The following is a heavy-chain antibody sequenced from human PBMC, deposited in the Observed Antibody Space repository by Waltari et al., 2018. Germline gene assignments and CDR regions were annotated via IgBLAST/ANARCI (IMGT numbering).Heavy chain of an antibody. D-gene: IGHD5-12*01. J-gene: IGHJ6*02. Sequence: EVQLVQSGAEVKKPGESLKLSCKGSGYSFTSYWIGWVRQMPGNGLEWMGIIYPGDSDTRYSPSFQGQVTISADKSISTAYLQWSSLKASDTAMYYCARPNSGYDFGTGHYGMDVWGQGTTVTVSS. CDR3: ARPNSGYDFGTGHYGMDV. CDR1: GYSFTSYW. CDR2: IYPGDSDT. V-gene: IGHV5-51*03.